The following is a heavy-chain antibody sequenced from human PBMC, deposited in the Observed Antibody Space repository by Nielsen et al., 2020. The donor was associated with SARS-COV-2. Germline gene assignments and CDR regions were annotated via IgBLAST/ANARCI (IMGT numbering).Heavy chain of an antibody. J-gene: IGHJ6*02. CDR2: IIPIFGTA. V-gene: IGHV1-69*01. D-gene: IGHD3-9*01. CDR3: ARDYSRYYDILTGYYSPYYYGMDV. Sequence: WVRQAPGQGLEWMGGIIPIFGTANYAQKFQGRVTITADESTSTAYMELSSLRSEDTAVYYCARDYSRYYDILTGYYSPYYYGMDVWGQGTTVTVSS.